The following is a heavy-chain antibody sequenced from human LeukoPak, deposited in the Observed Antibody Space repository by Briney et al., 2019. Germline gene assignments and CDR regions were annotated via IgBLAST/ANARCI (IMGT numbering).Heavy chain of an antibody. CDR1: GGSFSGYY. CDR2: INHSGST. CDR3: ARRVAVAGIGY. Sequence: PSETLSLTCAVYGGSFSGYYWSWIRQPPGKGLEWIGEINHSGSTNYNPSLKSRVTISVDTSKNQFSLKLSSVTAADTAVYYCARRVAVAGIGYWGQGTLVTVSS. D-gene: IGHD6-19*01. V-gene: IGHV4-34*01. J-gene: IGHJ4*02.